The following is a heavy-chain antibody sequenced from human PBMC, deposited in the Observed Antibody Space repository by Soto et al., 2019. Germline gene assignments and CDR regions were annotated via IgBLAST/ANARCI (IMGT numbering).Heavy chain of an antibody. CDR1: GFTFSSYS. Sequence: PGGSLRLSCAASGFTFSSYSMNWVRQSPGKGLEWVSYISSSSSTIYYADSVKGRFTISRDNAKNSLYLQVNSLRDEDTAVYYCARDRYCSSTSCYRRGLSGYYYGMDVWGQGTTVTVSS. CDR2: ISSSSSTI. J-gene: IGHJ6*02. CDR3: ARDRYCSSTSCYRRGLSGYYYGMDV. D-gene: IGHD2-2*02. V-gene: IGHV3-48*02.